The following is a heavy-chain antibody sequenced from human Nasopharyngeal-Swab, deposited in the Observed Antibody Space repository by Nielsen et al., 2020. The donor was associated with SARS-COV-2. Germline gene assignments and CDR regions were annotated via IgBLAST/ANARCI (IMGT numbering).Heavy chain of an antibody. CDR1: GFTFSSYA. CDR3: VKADRYYDILTGYPLTDYYYYGMDV. CDR2: ISSSGGST. J-gene: IGHJ6*02. Sequence: GESLKISCSASGFTFSSYAMHWVRQAPGKGLEYVSAISSSGGSTYYADSVKGRFTISRDNSKNTLYLQMSSLRAEDTAVYYCVKADRYYDILTGYPLTDYYYYGMDVWGQGTTVTVSS. D-gene: IGHD3-9*01. V-gene: IGHV3-64D*06.